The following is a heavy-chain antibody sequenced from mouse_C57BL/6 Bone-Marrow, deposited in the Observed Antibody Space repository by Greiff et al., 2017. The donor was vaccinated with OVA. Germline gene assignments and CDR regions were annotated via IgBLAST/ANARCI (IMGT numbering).Heavy chain of an antibody. V-gene: IGHV1-54*01. CDR3: ARDFYITTVVAPAMDY. J-gene: IGHJ4*01. D-gene: IGHD1-1*01. Sequence: VKVVESGAELVRPGTSVKVSCKASGYAFTNYLIEWVKQRPGQGLEWIGVINPGSGGNNYNEKFEGKATLTADKSSSTAYMQLSSLTSEDSAVYFCARDFYITTVVAPAMDYWGQGTSVTVSS. CDR2: INPGSGGN. CDR1: GYAFTNYL.